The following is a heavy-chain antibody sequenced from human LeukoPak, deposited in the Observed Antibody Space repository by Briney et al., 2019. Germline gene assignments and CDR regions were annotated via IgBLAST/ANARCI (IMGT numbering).Heavy chain of an antibody. Sequence: GGSLRLSCAASGFTFSSYSMNWVRQAPGKGLEWVSYISSSSSTIYYADSVKGRFTISRDNAKNSLYLQMNSLRAEDTAVYYCASTGGDYYGSGRNYYYYYMDVWGKGTTVTVSS. V-gene: IGHV3-48*04. D-gene: IGHD3-10*01. CDR1: GFTFSSYS. CDR3: ASTGGDYYGSGRNYYYYYMDV. J-gene: IGHJ6*03. CDR2: ISSSSSTI.